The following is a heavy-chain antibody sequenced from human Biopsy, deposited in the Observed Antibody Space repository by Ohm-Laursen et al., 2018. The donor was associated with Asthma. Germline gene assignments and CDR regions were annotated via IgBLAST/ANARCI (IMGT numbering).Heavy chain of an antibody. CDR3: ARAAITGIRGWFDP. J-gene: IGHJ5*02. CDR1: GGYLTGHY. CDR2: IDQSGYT. Sequence: SETLSLTCTVYGGYLTGHYWHWIRQPPGKGLEWIGEIDQSGYTKYNPSLKSRVPISADNSKNQFHLNLSSVTAADTAVYFCARAAITGIRGWFDPWGQGTQVTVSS. D-gene: IGHD1-20*01. V-gene: IGHV4-34*01.